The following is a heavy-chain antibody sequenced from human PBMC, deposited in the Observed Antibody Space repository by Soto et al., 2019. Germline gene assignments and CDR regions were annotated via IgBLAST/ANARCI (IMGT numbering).Heavy chain of an antibody. CDR2: TRNKANSYTT. J-gene: IGHJ3*02. V-gene: IGHV3-72*01. Sequence: EVQLVESGGGLVQPGGSLRLSCAASGFTFSDHYMDWVRQAPGKGLEWVGRTRNKANSYTTEYAVYVKGRFTTSIDDSNNSLDLRMNSLNTDDTVVYYCARDGAAADYGTFDIWGQGTTVPVSS. D-gene: IGHD6-13*01. CDR1: GFTFSDHY. CDR3: ARDGAAADYGTFDI.